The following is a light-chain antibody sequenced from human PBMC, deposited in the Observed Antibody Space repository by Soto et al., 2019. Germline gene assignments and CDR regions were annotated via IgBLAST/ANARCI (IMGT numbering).Light chain of an antibody. Sequence: EIVMTPSPAPLSVSPGESATLSCRASQSISGNLAWYQQKPGQAPRLLIYDASNRATGIPARFSGSGSGTDFTLTISSLEPEDFAVYYCQQRSNWPLTFGGGTKVDIK. CDR1: QSISGN. CDR3: QQRSNWPLT. CDR2: DAS. V-gene: IGKV3-11*01. J-gene: IGKJ4*01.